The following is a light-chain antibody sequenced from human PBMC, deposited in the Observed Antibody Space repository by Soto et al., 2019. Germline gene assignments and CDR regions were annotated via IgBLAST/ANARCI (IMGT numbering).Light chain of an antibody. V-gene: IGLV3-21*02. J-gene: IGLJ1*01. CDR1: NIGSKS. Sequence: SYELTQPPSVSVAPGQTARVTCGGNNIGSKSVHWYQQKPGQAPVLVVYDDSDRPSGIAERVSGSNSGNTATLTISRVEAGDEADYYCQVWDSSGHFVFGTGTKLTVI. CDR2: DDS. CDR3: QVWDSSGHFV.